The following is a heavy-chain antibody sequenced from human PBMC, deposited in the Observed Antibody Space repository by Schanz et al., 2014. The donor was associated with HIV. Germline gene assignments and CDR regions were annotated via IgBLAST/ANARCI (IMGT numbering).Heavy chain of an antibody. Sequence: QLVESGGGLIQPGGSLRLSCVFSGFTVSNNHLSWVRQAPGKGLEWVSIIYSAGTTYYTDSVKGRFTISRDNSKNTLYLQMNSLGAEDTAVYYCARDRMVYAQAPLYYFDYWGQGTLVTVSS. CDR1: GFTVSNNH. CDR2: IYSAGTT. V-gene: IGHV3-53*01. J-gene: IGHJ4*02. CDR3: ARDRMVYAQAPLYYFDY. D-gene: IGHD2-8*01.